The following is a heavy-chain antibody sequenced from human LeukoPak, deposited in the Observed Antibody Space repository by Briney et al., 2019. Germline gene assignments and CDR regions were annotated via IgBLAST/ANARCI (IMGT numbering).Heavy chain of an antibody. D-gene: IGHD2-15*01. CDR1: GLSFSSAW. Sequence: GGSLRLSCAVSGLSFSSAWMSWVRQAPGKGLEWVGRIKSEADGGTTDYAEPVQGRFTISRDDSEDTLFLQMNSLNTEDSAVYYCTTVPSAREDYWGQGIPVTVSS. J-gene: IGHJ4*02. CDR3: TTVPSAREDY. V-gene: IGHV3-15*01. CDR2: IKSEADGGTT.